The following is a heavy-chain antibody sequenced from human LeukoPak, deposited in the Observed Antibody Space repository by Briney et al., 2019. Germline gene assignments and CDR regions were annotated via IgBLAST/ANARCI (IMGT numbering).Heavy chain of an antibody. V-gene: IGHV4-34*01. D-gene: IGHD1-26*01. CDR2: IYYSGST. CDR1: GGSFSGYY. CDR3: ATDLAKSGSPSAY. J-gene: IGHJ4*02. Sequence: SETLSLTCAVSGGSFSGYYWSWIRQPPGKGLGWIGSIYYSGSTYYNPSLKSRVTISVDTSKNQFSLKLSSVTAADTAVYYCATDLAKSGSPSAYWGQGTLVTVSS.